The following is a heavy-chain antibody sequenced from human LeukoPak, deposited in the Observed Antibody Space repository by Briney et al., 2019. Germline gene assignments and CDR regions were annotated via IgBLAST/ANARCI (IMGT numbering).Heavy chain of an antibody. CDR2: IIPIFGTA. Sequence: ASVKVSCKASGGTFSSYAISWVRQAPGQGLEWMGGIIPIFGTANYAQKFQGRVTITADESTSTAYMELSSLRSEDTAVYYCARGRGEGYSGSYSTYFDYWGQGTLVTVSS. V-gene: IGHV1-69*13. D-gene: IGHD1-26*01. J-gene: IGHJ4*02. CDR1: GGTFSSYA. CDR3: ARGRGEGYSGSYSTYFDY.